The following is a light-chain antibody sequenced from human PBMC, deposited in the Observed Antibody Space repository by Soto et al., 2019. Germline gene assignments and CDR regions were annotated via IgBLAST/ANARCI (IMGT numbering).Light chain of an antibody. CDR2: KAI. CDR1: QTISTW. Sequence: DILMTQSPATLSASVGARITITCRASQTISTWVAWYQQKPGRAPKLLXYKAISLESGVPARFSGSGSGTEFTLTISGLQPDDFASYYCQQYNTYFSLSFGGGTKVDIK. V-gene: IGKV1-5*03. CDR3: QQYNTYFSLS. J-gene: IGKJ4*01.